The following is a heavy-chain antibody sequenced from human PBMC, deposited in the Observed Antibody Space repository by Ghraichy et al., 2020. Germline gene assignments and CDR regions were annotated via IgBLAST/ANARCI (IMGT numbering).Heavy chain of an antibody. CDR1: GGSVSSGSYY. CDR3: ARSTGTVYEVDFQF. V-gene: IGHV4-61*01. CDR2: IYYSGST. J-gene: IGHJ1*01. Sequence: SETLSLTCTVPGGSVSSGSYYWSWIRQPPGKGLDWIGYIYYSGSTNYNPSLKSRVTISLDTSRNQFSLKLSSVTAADTAVYYCARSTGTVYEVDFQFWGQGTLVTVSS. D-gene: IGHD7-27*01.